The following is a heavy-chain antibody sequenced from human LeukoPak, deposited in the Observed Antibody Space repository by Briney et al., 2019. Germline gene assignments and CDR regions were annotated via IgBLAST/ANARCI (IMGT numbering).Heavy chain of an antibody. CDR3: AKADWGSNSDAVW. CDR2: IRGGGEI. CDR1: GVSFSNYA. V-gene: IGHV3-23*01. J-gene: IGHJ4*02. Sequence: GGSLRLSCAAPGVSFSNYAMSWGRRAPARGLEWVSSIRGGGEIFYTDSVKGRFTLSRDDSRNTVYLQLDNLRVEDTAVYYCAKADWGSNSDAVWRGQRTLVTVSS. D-gene: IGHD3-10*01.